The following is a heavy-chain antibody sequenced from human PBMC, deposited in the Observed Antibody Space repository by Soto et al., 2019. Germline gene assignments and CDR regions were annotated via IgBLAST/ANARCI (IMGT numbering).Heavy chain of an antibody. D-gene: IGHD2-2*01. CDR3: AREGMHCSSTSCYYYFDY. V-gene: IGHV1-69*01. CDR1: GGTFSSYA. Sequence: QVQLVQSGAEVKKPGSSVKVSCKASGGTFSSYAISWVRQAPGQGLEWMGGIIPIFGTANYAQKFQGRVTITADESTSTAYMELSSLTSEDTAVYYCAREGMHCSSTSCYYYFDYRDQGTLVTVSS. CDR2: IIPIFGTA. J-gene: IGHJ4*02.